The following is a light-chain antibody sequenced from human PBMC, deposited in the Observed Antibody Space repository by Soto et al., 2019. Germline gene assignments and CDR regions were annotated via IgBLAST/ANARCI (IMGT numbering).Light chain of an antibody. CDR3: ISYTGSSTPYV. V-gene: IGLV2-14*01. CDR2: GVS. J-gene: IGLJ1*01. Sequence: QSALTQPASVSGSPGQSSTISCRGTRSGIGSDNYVAWYQQFPGKTPRIVIYGVSNRPSGVSSRLSGSKSGNTGSLTISGLQAEDAADYYCISYTGSSTPYVFGSGTKVTVL. CDR1: RSGIGSDNY.